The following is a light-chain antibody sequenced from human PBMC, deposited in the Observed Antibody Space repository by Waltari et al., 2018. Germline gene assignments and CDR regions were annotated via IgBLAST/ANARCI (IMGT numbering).Light chain of an antibody. CDR3: TSYTGSDNSKV. Sequence: QSALTQPPSASGSPGQSVTISCTGTNNDVASSNSVSWYQRHPGQAPKVMIYEVSKRPSGVPDRFSGSKSGNTASLTVSGLQAEDEADYYCTSYTGSDNSKVFGGGTKLTVL. CDR1: NNDVASSNS. V-gene: IGLV2-8*01. J-gene: IGLJ2*01. CDR2: EVS.